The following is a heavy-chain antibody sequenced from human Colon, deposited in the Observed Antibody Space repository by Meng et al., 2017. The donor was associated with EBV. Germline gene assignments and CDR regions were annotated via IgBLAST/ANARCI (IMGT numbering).Heavy chain of an antibody. Sequence: QVHLQESGPGLVKPSQXLSLTCVXSGGSISISTWWSWVRQPPGKGLEWIGEIYHSGGTNYNPSLRGRVTISLDKSKNQFSLTLRSVTAADTAVYYCARYRLQNDYGDQLYYFDYLGQGSLVTVSS. CDR3: ARYRLQNDYGDQLYYFDY. CDR1: GGSISISTW. V-gene: IGHV4-4*02. CDR2: IYHSGGT. D-gene: IGHD4-17*01. J-gene: IGHJ4*02.